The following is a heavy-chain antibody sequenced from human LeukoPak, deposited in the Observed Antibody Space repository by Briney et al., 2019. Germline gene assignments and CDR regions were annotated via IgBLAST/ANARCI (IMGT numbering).Heavy chain of an antibody. J-gene: IGHJ4*02. V-gene: IGHV3-21*01. CDR3: ARDGGLLWFGELYYFDY. CDR1: GFTFSSYS. CDR2: ISSSSSYI. Sequence: GGSLRLSCAASGFTFSSYSRNWVRQAPGKGLEWVSSISSSSSYIYYADSVKGRFTISRDNAKNSLYLQMNSLRAEDTAVYYCARDGGLLWFGELYYFDYWGQGTLVTVSS. D-gene: IGHD3-10*01.